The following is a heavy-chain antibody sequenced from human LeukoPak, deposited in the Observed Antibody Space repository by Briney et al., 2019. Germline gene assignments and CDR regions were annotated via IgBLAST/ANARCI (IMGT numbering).Heavy chain of an antibody. CDR2: ITSSSTFK. Sequence: GGSLRLSCAAAGLTFSSYTMNWVRQAPGQGLEWVSSITSSSTFKYYADSVRGRFTISRDNAEKSLYLQMNSLRAEDTAVYYCARDVRLYYYDSSGRSNAFDIWGQGTMVTVSS. CDR3: ARDVRLYYYDSSGRSNAFDI. V-gene: IGHV3-21*01. CDR1: GLTFSSYT. J-gene: IGHJ3*02. D-gene: IGHD3-22*01.